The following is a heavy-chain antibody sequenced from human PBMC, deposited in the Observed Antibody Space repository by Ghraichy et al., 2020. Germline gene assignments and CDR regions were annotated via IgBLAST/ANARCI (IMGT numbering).Heavy chain of an antibody. CDR3: ARGLYLNMLRGPFDY. CDR2: ISGSGGST. CDR1: GFTFSSYA. Sequence: GGSLRLSCAASGFTFSSYAMSWVRQAPGKGLEWVSAISGSGGSTYYADSVKGRFTISRDNSKNTLYLQMNSLRAEDTAVYYCARGLYLNMLRGPFDYWGQGTLVTVSS. V-gene: IGHV3-23*01. D-gene: IGHD2-8*01. J-gene: IGHJ4*02.